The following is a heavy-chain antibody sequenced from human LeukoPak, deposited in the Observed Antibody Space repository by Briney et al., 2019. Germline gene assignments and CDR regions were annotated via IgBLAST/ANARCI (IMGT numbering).Heavy chain of an antibody. D-gene: IGHD5-24*01. CDR2: INHSGST. V-gene: IGHV4-34*01. CDR1: GGSISSYY. J-gene: IGHJ4*02. CDR3: AKSGWLQPYFDY. Sequence: SETLSLTCTVSGGSISSYYWSWIRQPPGKGLEWIGEINHSGSTNYNPSLKSRVTISVDTSKNQFSLKLSSVTAADTAVYYCAKSGWLQPYFDYWGQGTLVTVSS.